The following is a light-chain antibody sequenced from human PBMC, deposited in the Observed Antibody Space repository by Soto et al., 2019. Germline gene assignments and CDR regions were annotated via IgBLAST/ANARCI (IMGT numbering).Light chain of an antibody. CDR1: QSISTW. J-gene: IGKJ1*01. CDR3: QQYSTYSRA. CDR2: KAS. Sequence: DIQMTQSPSTLSASVGDRVTITCRASQSISTWLAWYQQKPGKAPKLLIYKASTLQSGVPSSFSGSGSGTECTLNISSLQPDDFATYYSQQYSTYSRAFGQGTKVEIK. V-gene: IGKV1-5*03.